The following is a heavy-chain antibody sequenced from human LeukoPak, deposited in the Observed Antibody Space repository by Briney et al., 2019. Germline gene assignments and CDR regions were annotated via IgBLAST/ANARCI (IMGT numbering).Heavy chain of an antibody. CDR2: IYPGDSDT. J-gene: IGHJ3*02. D-gene: IGHD4-17*01. CDR1: GYTFTNYW. Sequence: GESLKISCKGSGYTFTNYWIGWVRQMPGKGLEWMGIIYPGDSDTKYSPSFQGQVTISADKSITTAYLQWNSLKASDTAMYYCARSYGDHEAFDIWGKGTMVTVSS. V-gene: IGHV5-51*01. CDR3: ARSYGDHEAFDI.